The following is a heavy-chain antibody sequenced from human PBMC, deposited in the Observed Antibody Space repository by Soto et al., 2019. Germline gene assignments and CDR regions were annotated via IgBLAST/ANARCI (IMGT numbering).Heavy chain of an antibody. J-gene: IGHJ6*02. CDR3: AGTREIPYYHGMDV. V-gene: IGHV1-69*13. D-gene: IGHD2-2*02. Sequence: SVKVSCKAPGGTLSSYAINWVRQAPGQGLEWMGGIIPIFGSANHAPKFQGRVTISADESTSTAYMEVSSLRSEDTAVYYCAGTREIPYYHGMDVWGQGTTVTVSS. CDR2: IIPIFGSA. CDR1: GGTLSSYA.